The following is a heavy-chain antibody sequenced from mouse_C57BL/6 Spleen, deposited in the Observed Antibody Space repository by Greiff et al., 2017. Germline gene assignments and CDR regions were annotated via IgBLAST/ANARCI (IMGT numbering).Heavy chain of an antibody. CDR1: GYTFTSYW. V-gene: IGHV1-7*01. J-gene: IGHJ1*03. CDR3: AKTEYDYDGYGYFDV. CDR2: INPSSGYT. Sequence: QVQLKESGAELAKPGASVKLSCKASGYTFTSYWMHWVKQRPGQGLEWIGYINPSSGYTKYNQKFKDKATLTADKSSSTAYMQLSSLTYEDSAVYYCAKTEYDYDGYGYFDVWGTGTTVTVSS. D-gene: IGHD2-4*01.